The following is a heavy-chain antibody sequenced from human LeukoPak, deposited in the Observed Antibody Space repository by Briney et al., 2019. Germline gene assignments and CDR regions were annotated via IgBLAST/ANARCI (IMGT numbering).Heavy chain of an antibody. CDR3: ARGTTEILDWFDP. CDR1: GFTVSSNY. J-gene: IGHJ5*02. Sequence: GGSLRLSCAASGFTVSSNYMSWVRQAPGKGLEWVSVIYSGGSTYYADSVKGRFTISRDNSKNTLYLQMNSLRAEDTAVYYCARGTTEILDWFDPWGQGTLVTVSS. CDR2: IYSGGST. V-gene: IGHV3-66*02. D-gene: IGHD1-14*01.